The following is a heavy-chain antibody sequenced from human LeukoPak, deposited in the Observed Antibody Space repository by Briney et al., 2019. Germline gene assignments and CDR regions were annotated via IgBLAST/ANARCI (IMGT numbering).Heavy chain of an antibody. CDR3: ARWARYCSSTSCSNWFDP. J-gene: IGHJ5*02. V-gene: IGHV4-4*07. CDR2: IYTSGST. D-gene: IGHD2-2*01. CDR1: GGSISSSY. Sequence: SETLSLTCTVSGGSISSSYWSWIRQPAGKGLEWIGRIYTSGSTNYNPSLKSRVTISVDTSKNQFSLKLSSVTAADTAVYYCARWARYCSSTSCSNWFDPWGQGTLVTVSS.